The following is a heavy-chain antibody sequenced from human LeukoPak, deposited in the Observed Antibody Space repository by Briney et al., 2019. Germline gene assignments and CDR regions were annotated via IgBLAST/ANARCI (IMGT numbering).Heavy chain of an antibody. CDR1: GASISSGGHY. J-gene: IGHJ4*02. Sequence: PSQTLSLTCTVSGASISSGGHYWSWIRQHPGKGLEWIGYIYNSGSTYYNPSLKSRITISVDTSQNQFSLKLSSVTAADTAVYYCARAYSPSSLYFDYWGQGTLVTVSS. D-gene: IGHD6-6*01. CDR3: ARAYSPSSLYFDY. CDR2: IYNSGST. V-gene: IGHV4-31*03.